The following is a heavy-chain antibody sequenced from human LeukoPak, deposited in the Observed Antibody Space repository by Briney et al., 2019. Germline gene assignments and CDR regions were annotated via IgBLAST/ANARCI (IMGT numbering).Heavy chain of an antibody. V-gene: IGHV4-59*01. CDR1: GGSITSYY. D-gene: IGHD3-16*01. Sequence: SETLSLTCTVSGGSITSYYWSWIRQPPGKGLEWIGYIYYSGSTNYNPSLKSRVTISVDTSKNQFSLKLSSVTAADTAVYYCARDNDSRDPPHFDYWAREPWSPSPQ. CDR2: IYYSGST. CDR3: ARDNDSRDPPHFDY. J-gene: IGHJ4*02.